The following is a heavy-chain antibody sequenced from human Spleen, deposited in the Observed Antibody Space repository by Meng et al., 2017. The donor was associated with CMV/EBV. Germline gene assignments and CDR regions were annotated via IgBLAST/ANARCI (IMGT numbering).Heavy chain of an antibody. D-gene: IGHD1-7*01. CDR1: GFTFSSYA. Sequence: ASGFTFSSYAMRWVRQAPGKGLEWVAVISYYGSNKYSTDSVKGRFTISRDNSKNTLYLQMNSLRAEDTAVYYCARDNGMTGTTFLEYWGQGTLVTVSS. V-gene: IGHV3-30*04. CDR3: ARDNGMTGTTFLEY. CDR2: ISYYGSNK. J-gene: IGHJ4*02.